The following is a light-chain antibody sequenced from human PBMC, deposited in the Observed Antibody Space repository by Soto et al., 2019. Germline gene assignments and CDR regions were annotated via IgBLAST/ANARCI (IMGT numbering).Light chain of an antibody. Sequence: TQSPSTLSASVGDRITITCRASQSVSAWVAWYQQKPGQAPRLLIYDASNRATGIPARFSGSGSGTDFTLTISSLEPEDFAVYYCQQRSNWPPYTFGQGTKVDIK. J-gene: IGKJ2*01. CDR2: DAS. CDR3: QQRSNWPPYT. V-gene: IGKV3-11*01. CDR1: QSVSAW.